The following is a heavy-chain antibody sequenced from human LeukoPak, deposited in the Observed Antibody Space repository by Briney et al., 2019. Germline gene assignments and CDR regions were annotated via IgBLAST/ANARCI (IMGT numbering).Heavy chain of an antibody. Sequence: PSETLSLTCSVSGASISSYYWSWIPQPPGKGPEWIGDMYHSGSPNYNPSLYSRLTSSIDTSNSQFSLRLTSVTAADTAVYYCARGGHYDTSGYYAVVDLWGQGTLVTVSS. D-gene: IGHD3-22*01. CDR2: MYHSGSP. J-gene: IGHJ5*02. CDR1: GASISSYY. CDR3: ARGGHYDTSGYYAVVDL. V-gene: IGHV4-59*01.